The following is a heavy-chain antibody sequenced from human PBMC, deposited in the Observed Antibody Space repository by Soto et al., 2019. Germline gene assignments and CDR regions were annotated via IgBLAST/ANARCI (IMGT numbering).Heavy chain of an antibody. Sequence: SLRLSCAASGFPFSSHGMHWVRQAPGKGLEWVSGISWNSGNIDYGDSVKGRFTISRDNAKKFLYLQMNSLRPEDTALYYCAKDSTAAAGTAFDSWGQGTLVTVSS. CDR3: AKDSTAAAGTAFDS. V-gene: IGHV3-9*01. CDR2: ISWNSGNI. CDR1: GFPFSSHG. J-gene: IGHJ5*01. D-gene: IGHD6-13*01.